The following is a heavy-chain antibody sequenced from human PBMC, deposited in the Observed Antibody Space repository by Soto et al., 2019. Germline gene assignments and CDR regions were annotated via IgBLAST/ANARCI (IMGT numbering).Heavy chain of an antibody. V-gene: IGHV3-53*04. CDR2: INSGGRT. CDR1: GLTVSINY. J-gene: IGHJ4*02. Sequence: PGGSLRLSCAASGLTVSINYMSWVRQAPGKGLEWVSVINSGGRTYYADSVKGRFTISRHDSTNTLYLQMNSLRAEDTAVYYCARADSDGYSYGYFDYWGQGP. CDR3: ARADSDGYSYGYFDY. D-gene: IGHD5-18*01.